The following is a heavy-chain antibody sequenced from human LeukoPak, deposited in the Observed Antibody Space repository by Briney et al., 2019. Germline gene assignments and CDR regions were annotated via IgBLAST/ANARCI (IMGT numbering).Heavy chain of an antibody. D-gene: IGHD3-22*01. V-gene: IGHV4-39*07. J-gene: IGHJ4*02. Sequence: SETLSLTCTVSGGSISSSSYYWGWIRQPPGKGLEWIGSIYYSGSTYYNPSLKSRVTISVDTSKNQFSLKLSSVTAADTAVYYCARDSYYDSSGYQEYFDYWGQGTLVTVSS. CDR1: GGSISSSSYY. CDR2: IYYSGST. CDR3: ARDSYYDSSGYQEYFDY.